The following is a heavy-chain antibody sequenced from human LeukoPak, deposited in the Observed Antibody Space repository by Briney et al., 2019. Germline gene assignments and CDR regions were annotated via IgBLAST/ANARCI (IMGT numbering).Heavy chain of an antibody. Sequence: SETLSLTCTVSGGSISGYYWSWIRQPPGKRLEWIGYVYDTGATNYNPSLKSRVTISVDTSKNQFSLKLSSVTAADTAVYYCARDIVVVPAAMTIWGQGTLVTVSS. V-gene: IGHV4-59*12. CDR2: VYDTGAT. D-gene: IGHD2-2*01. J-gene: IGHJ4*02. CDR3: ARDIVVVPAAMTI. CDR1: GGSISGYY.